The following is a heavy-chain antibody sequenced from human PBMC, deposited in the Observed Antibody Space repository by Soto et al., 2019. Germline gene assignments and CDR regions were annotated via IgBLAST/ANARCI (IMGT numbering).Heavy chain of an antibody. J-gene: IGHJ4*02. Sequence: QVQLQESGPGLVKPSETLSLTCTVSGGSVSSGNYYWSWIRQHPGKGLEWIGYIYNSGSTNYNPSHKIRVSISADTSRNPFSLKVSSVTAADTAVYYCARGWDAGYWGQGTLVTVSS. CDR3: ARGWDAGY. CDR1: GGSVSSGNYY. V-gene: IGHV4-61*01. CDR2: IYNSGST. D-gene: IGHD6-19*01.